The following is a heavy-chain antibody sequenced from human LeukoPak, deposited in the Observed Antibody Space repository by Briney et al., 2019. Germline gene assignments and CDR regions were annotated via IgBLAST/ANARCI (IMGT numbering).Heavy chain of an antibody. CDR1: GGTFSSYA. J-gene: IGHJ4*02. D-gene: IGHD4-17*01. CDR2: IIPIFGTA. CDR3: ATLEPEPGDFGGLAY. Sequence: GASVKVSCKASGGTFSSYAISWVRQAPGQGLEWMGGIIPIFGTANYAQRFQGRVTITADESTSTAYMELSSLYFEDTAVYYCATLEPEPGDFGGLAYWGQGTLVTVSS. V-gene: IGHV1-69*13.